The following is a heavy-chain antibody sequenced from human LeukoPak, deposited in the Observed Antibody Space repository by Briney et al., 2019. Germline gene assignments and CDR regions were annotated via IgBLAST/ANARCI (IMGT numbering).Heavy chain of an antibody. V-gene: IGHV1-18*01. CDR3: ARADYGDPLDY. CDR2: ISAYNGNT. Sequence: GASVKVSCKASGYTFTSYGISWVRQAPGQGLEWMGWISAYNGNTNYAQKLQGRVTMTTDTSTSTAYTGLRSLRSDDTAVYYCARADYGDPLDYWGQGTLVTVSS. J-gene: IGHJ4*02. D-gene: IGHD4-17*01. CDR1: GYTFTSYG.